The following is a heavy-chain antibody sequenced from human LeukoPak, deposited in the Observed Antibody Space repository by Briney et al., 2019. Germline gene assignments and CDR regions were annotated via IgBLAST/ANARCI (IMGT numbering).Heavy chain of an antibody. CDR3: ARGRRQQPWLLTSGTFDY. CDR1: GGSFSGYY. J-gene: IGHJ4*02. CDR2: INHSGST. Sequence: PSETLSLTCAVYGGSFSGYYWSWIRQPLGKGLEWIGEINHSGSTNYNPSLKSRVTISVDTSKNQFSLKLSSVTAADTAVYYCARGRRQQPWLLTSGTFDYWGQGTLVTVSS. D-gene: IGHD6-13*01. V-gene: IGHV4-34*01.